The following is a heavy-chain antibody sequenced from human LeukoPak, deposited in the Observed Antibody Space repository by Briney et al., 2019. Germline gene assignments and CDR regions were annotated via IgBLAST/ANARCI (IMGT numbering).Heavy chain of an antibody. CDR1: GGSISSYC. D-gene: IGHD3-10*01. V-gene: IGHV4-59*01. CDR3: ARDRPGSYWYFDL. CDR2: IYYLGST. Sequence: SETLSLTCTVSGGSISSYCWSWIRQPPGKGLEWVGHIYYLGSTNYNPSLKSRVTISIDTSKNYFSLELNSVIAADTAVYYCARDRPGSYWYFDLWGRGTLVTVSS. J-gene: IGHJ2*01.